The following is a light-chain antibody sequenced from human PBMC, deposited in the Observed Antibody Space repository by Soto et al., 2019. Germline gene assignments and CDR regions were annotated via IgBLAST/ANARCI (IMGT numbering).Light chain of an antibody. V-gene: IGKV3-15*01. CDR2: GAS. Sequence: EIVMTQSPATLSVSPGEKATLSFRASQSLSANVAWYQQKPGQAPRLLIYGASTRATGIPARFSGSGSGTEFTLTISSLLSEDFAVFYCLQYNNWWTFGQGTKVDI. CDR3: LQYNNWWT. CDR1: QSLSAN. J-gene: IGKJ1*01.